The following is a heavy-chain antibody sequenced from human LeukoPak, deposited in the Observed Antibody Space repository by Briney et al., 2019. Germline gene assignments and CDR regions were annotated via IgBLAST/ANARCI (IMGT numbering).Heavy chain of an antibody. CDR1: GFTFSSYE. J-gene: IGHJ4*02. Sequence: PGGSLRLSCAASGFTFSSYEMNWVRQAPGKGLEWISYISSSGYTIYYADSVKGRFTISRDNAKNSLDLQMDSLRAEDTAVYYCARGLSGYGSSWSSDYWGQGTLVTVSS. CDR3: ARGLSGYGSSWSSDY. CDR2: ISSSGYTI. V-gene: IGHV3-48*03. D-gene: IGHD6-13*01.